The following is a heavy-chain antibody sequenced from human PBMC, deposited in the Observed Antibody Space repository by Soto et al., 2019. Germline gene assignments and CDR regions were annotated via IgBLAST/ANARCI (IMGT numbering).Heavy chain of an antibody. CDR2: IYYSGST. V-gene: IGHV4-31*03. D-gene: IGHD2-15*01. Sequence: QVQLQESGPGLVKPSQTLSLTCTVSGGSISSGGYYWSWIRQHPGKGLEWIGYIYYSGSTYYNPSLKSRVTISVDTSKNQFSLKLSSVTAADTAVYYCARVVVGGCSGGSCYSRGYYYYYMDVWGKGTTVTVSS. CDR3: ARVVVGGCSGGSCYSRGYYYYYMDV. CDR1: GGSISSGGYY. J-gene: IGHJ6*03.